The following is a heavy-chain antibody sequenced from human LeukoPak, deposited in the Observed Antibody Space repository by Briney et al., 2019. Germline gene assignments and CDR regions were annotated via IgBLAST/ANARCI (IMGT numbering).Heavy chain of an antibody. CDR1: GFTFSSYS. CDR2: ISSSSSYI. J-gene: IGHJ4*02. D-gene: IGHD5-24*01. CDR3: ARVEMATITDY. V-gene: IGHV3-21*01. Sequence: GGSLRLSCAASGFTFSSYSMNWVRQAPGKGLEWVSSISSSSSYIYYADSVKGRFTISGDNAKNSLYLQMNSLRAEDTAVYYCARVEMATITDYWGQGTLVTVSS.